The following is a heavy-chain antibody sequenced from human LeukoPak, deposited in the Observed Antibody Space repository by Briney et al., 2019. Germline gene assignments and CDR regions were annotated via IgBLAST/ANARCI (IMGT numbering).Heavy chain of an antibody. Sequence: SETLSLTCTVSGSSISNYYWGWIRQAPGKGLEWIGEINHSGSTNYNPSLKSRVTISVDTSKNQFSLKLSSVTAADTAVYYCARVSSGWIYYYSFWGQGTLVTVSS. CDR1: GSSISNYY. V-gene: IGHV4-34*01. D-gene: IGHD6-19*01. CDR3: ARVSSGWIYYYSF. CDR2: INHSGST. J-gene: IGHJ4*02.